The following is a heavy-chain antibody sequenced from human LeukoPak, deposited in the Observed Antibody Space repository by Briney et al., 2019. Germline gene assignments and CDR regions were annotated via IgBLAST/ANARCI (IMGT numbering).Heavy chain of an antibody. CDR2: INHSGST. CDR1: GGSFSGYY. CDR3: ARKTSSSWFFDY. J-gene: IGHJ4*02. D-gene: IGHD6-13*01. Sequence: SETLSLTCAAYGGSFSGYYWSWIRQPPGKGLEWIGEINHSGSTNYNPSLKSRVTISVDTSKNQFSLKLTSVTAADTAVYYCARKTSSSWFFDYWGQGTLVTVSS. V-gene: IGHV4-34*01.